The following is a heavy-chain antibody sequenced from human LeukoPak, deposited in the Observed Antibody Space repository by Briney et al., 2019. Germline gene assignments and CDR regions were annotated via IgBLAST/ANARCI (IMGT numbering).Heavy chain of an antibody. D-gene: IGHD4-23*01. CDR2: IYYSGST. V-gene: IGHV4-30-4*08. Sequence: SQTLSLTCTVSGGSISSGDYYWSWIRPPPGKGLEWIGYIYYSGSTYYNPALKSRVTISVDTSKNQFSLKLSSVTAADTAVYYCARGDDYGGPGGAFDIWGQGTMVTVSS. J-gene: IGHJ3*02. CDR3: ARGDDYGGPGGAFDI. CDR1: GGSISSGDYY.